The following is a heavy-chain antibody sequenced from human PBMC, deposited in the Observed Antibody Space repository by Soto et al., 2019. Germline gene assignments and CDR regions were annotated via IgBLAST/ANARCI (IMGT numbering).Heavy chain of an antibody. CDR1: GFTVSSNY. J-gene: IGHJ4*02. V-gene: IGHV3-53*02. CDR2: IYSGGST. CDR3: RYYGSGSYPYYFDY. Sequence: VQLVETGGGLIQPGGSLRLSCAASGFTVSSNYMSWVRQAPGKGLEWVSVIYSGGSTYYADSVKGRFTISRDNSKNTLYLQMNSLRAEDTAVYYCRYYGSGSYPYYFDYWGQGTLVTVSS. D-gene: IGHD3-10*01.